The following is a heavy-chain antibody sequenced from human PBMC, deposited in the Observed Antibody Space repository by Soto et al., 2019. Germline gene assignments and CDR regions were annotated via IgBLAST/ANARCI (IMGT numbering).Heavy chain of an antibody. CDR1: GFTFSSYG. D-gene: IGHD5-12*01. V-gene: IGHV3-33*01. J-gene: IGHJ4*02. CDR2: IWYDGSNK. CDR3: ARDRRWLQVSYFDY. Sequence: QVQLVESGGGVVQPGRSLRLSCAASGFTFSSYGMHWVRQAPGKGLEWVAVIWYDGSNKYYADSVKGRFTIARDNSKNTLYLQMNSLRAEDTAVYYFARDRRWLQVSYFDYWGQGTLVTVSS.